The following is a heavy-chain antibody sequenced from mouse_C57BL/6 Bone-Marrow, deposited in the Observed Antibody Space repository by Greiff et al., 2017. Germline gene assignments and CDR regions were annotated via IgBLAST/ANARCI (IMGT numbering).Heavy chain of an antibody. J-gene: IGHJ3*01. Sequence: QVQLQQPGAGLVKPGASVKLSCTASGYTFTNYWMHWVKQSPGQGLEWIGKIRPNSGSTNYNETFKSKSTLTVDKSSSTEYMQLSGLTSEDSAVCYCARAGFAYWGQGTLVTVSA. CDR3: ARAGFAY. CDR1: GYTFTNYW. CDR2: IRPNSGST. V-gene: IGHV1-64*01.